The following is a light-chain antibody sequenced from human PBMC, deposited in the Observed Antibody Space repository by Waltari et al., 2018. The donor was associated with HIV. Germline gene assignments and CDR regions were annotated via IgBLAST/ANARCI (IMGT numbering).Light chain of an antibody. J-gene: IGKJ1*01. Sequence: EVVMAQYPATLSVSPGESAILSCRASQSVSTSLAWYQQKPGQAPRLLIFGTSTRATGVSARFSGSGSGTYFSRTISSLQSEDLAVYYCQQYKNGWTFGQGTKVDIK. CDR3: QQYKNGWT. V-gene: IGKV3-15*01. CDR2: GTS. CDR1: QSVSTS.